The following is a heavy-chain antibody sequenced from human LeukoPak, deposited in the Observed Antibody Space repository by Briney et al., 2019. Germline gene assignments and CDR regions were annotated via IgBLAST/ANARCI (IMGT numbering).Heavy chain of an antibody. CDR2: INPSGGST. V-gene: IGHV1-46*01. CDR1: GYTFTSYY. CDR3: AREGILSSSHNWFDP. Sequence: ASVKVSCKASGYTFTSYYMHWVRQAPGQGLEWMGIINPSGGSTSYAQKFQGRVTITADESTSTAYMELSSPRSEDTAVYYCAREGILSSSHNWFDPWGQGTLVTVSS. J-gene: IGHJ5*02. D-gene: IGHD2/OR15-2a*01.